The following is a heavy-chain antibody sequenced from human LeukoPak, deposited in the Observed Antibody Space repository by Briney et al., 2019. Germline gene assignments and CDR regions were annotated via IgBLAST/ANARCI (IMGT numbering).Heavy chain of an antibody. V-gene: IGHV4-38-2*01. Sequence: SETLSLTCAVSGYSISSGNYWGWIRQLPERGLEWIGSIHHTGNTYYNPSLKSRVTILVDTSKNQFSLRLSSVTAADTAVYYCAGRLGVAASAYDYWGQGAVVTVSS. CDR2: IHHTGNT. CDR1: GYSISSGNY. D-gene: IGHD6-13*01. CDR3: AGRLGVAASAYDY. J-gene: IGHJ4*02.